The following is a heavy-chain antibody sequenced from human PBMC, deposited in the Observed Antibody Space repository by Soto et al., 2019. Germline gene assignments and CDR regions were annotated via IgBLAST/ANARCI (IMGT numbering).Heavy chain of an antibody. CDR2: IKSKTDGGTT. J-gene: IGHJ4*02. CDR1: GFTFSNAW. CDR3: TSPLGGYYYDSSGYLDGPRTPIDY. Sequence: EVQLVESGGGLVKPGGSLRLSCAASGFTFSNAWMSWVRQAPGKGLEWVGRIKSKTDGGTTDYAAPVKGRFTISRDDSKNTLYLQMNSLKTEDTAVYYCTSPLGGYYYDSSGYLDGPRTPIDYWGQGTLVTVSS. D-gene: IGHD3-22*01. V-gene: IGHV3-15*01.